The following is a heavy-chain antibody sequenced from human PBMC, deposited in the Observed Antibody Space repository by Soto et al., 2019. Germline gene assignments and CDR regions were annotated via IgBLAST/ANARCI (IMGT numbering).Heavy chain of an antibody. J-gene: IGHJ6*03. CDR2: IYYSGST. V-gene: IGHV4-39*01. D-gene: IGHD3-10*01. Sequence: SETLSLTCTVSGGSISSSSYYWGWIRQHPGKGLEWIGSIYYSGSTYYNPSLKSRVTISVDTSMHQFSLKLSSVTAADTAVYYCARHYGSGTTNYYYYYMDVWGKGTTVTVSS. CDR3: ARHYGSGTTNYYYYYMDV. CDR1: GGSISSSSYY.